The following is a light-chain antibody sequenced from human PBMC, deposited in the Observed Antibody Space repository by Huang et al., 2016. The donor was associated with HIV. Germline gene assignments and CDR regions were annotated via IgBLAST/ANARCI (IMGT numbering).Light chain of an antibody. CDR1: QSVSSS. CDR2: DAS. Sequence: EIVLTQSPATLSLSPGDSATLHCRASQSVSSSLAWYQQKPGQAPRIIIYDASNRATGIPSRVSGSGSGTDVTLTINSLEPDDFAVYYCQQRRNWPLMYTFGQGTKLEIK. V-gene: IGKV3-11*01. J-gene: IGKJ2*01. CDR3: QQRRNWPLMYT.